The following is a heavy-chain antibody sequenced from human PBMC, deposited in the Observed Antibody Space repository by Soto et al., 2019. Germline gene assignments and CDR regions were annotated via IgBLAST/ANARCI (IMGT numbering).Heavy chain of an antibody. J-gene: IGHJ4*02. CDR2: ISYDGSNK. CDR1: GLTFSSYG. V-gene: IGHV3-30*18. D-gene: IGHD3-10*01. CDR3: AKAEYSVRGGTPPDFDY. Sequence: GGSLRLSCAASGLTFSSYGMHWVRQAPGKGLEWVAVISYDGSNKYYADSVKGRFTISRDNSKNTLYLQMNSLRAEDTAVYYCAKAEYSVRGGTPPDFDYWGQGTLVTVSS.